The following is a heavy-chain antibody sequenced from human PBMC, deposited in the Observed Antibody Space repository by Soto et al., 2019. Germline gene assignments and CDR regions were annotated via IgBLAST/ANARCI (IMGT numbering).Heavy chain of an antibody. D-gene: IGHD3-9*01. CDR2: IYYSGST. Sequence: QLQLQESGPGLVKPSETLSLTCTVSGGSISSSSYYWGWIRQPPGKGLEWIGSIYYSGSTYYNPSLKSRVTISVDTSKNQFSLKLSSVTAADTAVYYCARHVMARYFDWLMGDDRHAFDIWGQGTMVTVSS. V-gene: IGHV4-39*01. CDR1: GGSISSSSYY. J-gene: IGHJ3*02. CDR3: ARHVMARYFDWLMGDDRHAFDI.